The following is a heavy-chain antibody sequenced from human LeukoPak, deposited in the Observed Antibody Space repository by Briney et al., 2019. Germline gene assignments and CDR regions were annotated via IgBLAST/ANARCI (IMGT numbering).Heavy chain of an antibody. V-gene: IGHV4-39*01. CDR2: IHYSGST. CDR3: ARLPPRYDYVWGNYFDY. J-gene: IGHJ4*02. D-gene: IGHD3-16*01. Sequence: SETLSLTCTVSGGSISSSSYYWGWIRQPPGKGLEWIGSIHYSGSTYYNPSLKSRVTISVDTSKNQFSLKLSSVTAADTAVYYCARLPPRYDYVWGNYFDYWGQGTLVTVSS. CDR1: GGSISSSSYY.